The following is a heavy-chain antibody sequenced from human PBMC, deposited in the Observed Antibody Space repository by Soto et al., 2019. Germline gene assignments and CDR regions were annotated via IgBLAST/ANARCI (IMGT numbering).Heavy chain of an antibody. J-gene: IGHJ4*02. CDR2: IYYSGST. D-gene: IGHD2-15*01. V-gene: IGHV4-59*01. CDR1: GGSISSYY. Sequence: PSETLSLTCTVSGGSISSYYWSWIRQPPGKGLEWIGYIYYSGSTDYNPSLKSRVTISVDTSKNQFSLKLSSVTAADTAVYYCAREIRYCSGGSCFHYDYWGQGILVTVS. CDR3: AREIRYCSGGSCFHYDY.